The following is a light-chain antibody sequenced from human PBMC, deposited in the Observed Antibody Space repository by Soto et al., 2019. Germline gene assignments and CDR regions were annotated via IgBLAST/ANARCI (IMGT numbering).Light chain of an antibody. V-gene: IGKV1-13*02. CDR1: QGINSA. CDR3: QQFKSYPLT. J-gene: IGKJ4*01. Sequence: IQLTQSPSSLSASVGDRATITCRASQGINSALAWYQQTPGEPPKLLIFDASRLESGVPSKFRGRGSGTEFTLTISSLQPEDFGNYYCQQFKSYPLTFGGGTKVEIK. CDR2: DAS.